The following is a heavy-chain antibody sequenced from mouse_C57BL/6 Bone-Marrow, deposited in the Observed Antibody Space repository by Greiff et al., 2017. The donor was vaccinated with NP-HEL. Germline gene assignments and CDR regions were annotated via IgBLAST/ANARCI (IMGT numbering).Heavy chain of an antibody. Sequence: QVQLQQPGAELVKPGASVKVSCKASGYTFTSYWMHWVKQRPGQGLEWIGRIHPSVSDTNSNQKFKGKAHLPVDKSSSTAYMQLSSLTSEDSAVYYCAMGTGTGFDYWGQGTTLTVSS. CDR1: GYTFTSYW. J-gene: IGHJ2*01. CDR2: IHPSVSDT. V-gene: IGHV1-74*01. D-gene: IGHD4-1*01. CDR3: AMGTGTGFDY.